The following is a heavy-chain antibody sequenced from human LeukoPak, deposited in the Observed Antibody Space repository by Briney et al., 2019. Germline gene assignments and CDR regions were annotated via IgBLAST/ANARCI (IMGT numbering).Heavy chain of an antibody. CDR1: GYTFTSYD. CDR3: ARPNYDLLTGYYPLLDV. CDR2: MNPNSGYT. J-gene: IGHJ6*02. D-gene: IGHD3-9*01. V-gene: IGHV1-8*01. Sequence: GASVKVSCKASGYTFTSYDINWVRQATGQGLEWMGWMNPNSGYTGYAQKFQGRVTMTRNTSISTAYMELSSLSSEDTAVYYCARPNYDLLTGYYPLLDVWGQGTTVTVSS.